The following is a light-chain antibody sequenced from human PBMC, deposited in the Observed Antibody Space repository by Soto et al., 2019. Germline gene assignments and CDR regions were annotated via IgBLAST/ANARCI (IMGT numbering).Light chain of an antibody. J-gene: IGKJ1*01. CDR2: GAS. CDR3: QQYGSSSWT. V-gene: IGKV3-20*01. Sequence: EVVLTQSPGTLSLSPGERATLSCRASQSVSRNYLAWYQKKPGQAPRLLIYGASSRATGIPDRFSGSGSGTDFTLTISRLEPEDFAVYYCQQYGSSSWTFGQGTKVDIK. CDR1: QSVSRNY.